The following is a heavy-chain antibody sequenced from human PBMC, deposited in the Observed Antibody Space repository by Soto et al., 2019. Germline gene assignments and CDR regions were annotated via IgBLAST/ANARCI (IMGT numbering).Heavy chain of an antibody. CDR1: GFTFSSYS. D-gene: IGHD3-16*01. CDR2: ISSSSSTI. CDR3: ARALGVQGLRVGSCYFDY. J-gene: IGHJ4*02. V-gene: IGHV3-48*01. Sequence: GGSLRLSCAASGFTFSSYSMNWVRQAPGKGLEWVSYISSSSSTIYYADSVKGRFTISRDNAKNSLYLQMNSLRAEDTAVYYCARALGVQGLRVGSCYFDYWGQGTLVTVSS.